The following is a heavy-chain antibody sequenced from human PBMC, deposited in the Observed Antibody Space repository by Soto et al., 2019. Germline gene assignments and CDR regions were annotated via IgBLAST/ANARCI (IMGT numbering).Heavy chain of an antibody. D-gene: IGHD6-19*01. J-gene: IGHJ6*02. V-gene: IGHV6-1*01. CDR1: GDSVSSNSAA. CDR2: TYYRSKWYN. Sequence: SQTLSLTCAISGDSVSSNSAAWNWIRQSPSGGLEWLGRTYYRSKWYNDYAVSVKSRITINPDTSKNQFSLQLNSVTPEDTAVYYCARENQFLREWLAPYYYYGMEVWGQGTTVTVSS. CDR3: ARENQFLREWLAPYYYYGMEV.